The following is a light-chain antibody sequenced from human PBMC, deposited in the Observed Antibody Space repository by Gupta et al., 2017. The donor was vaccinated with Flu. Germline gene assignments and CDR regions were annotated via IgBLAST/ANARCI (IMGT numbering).Light chain of an antibody. J-gene: IGKJ2*01. Sequence: IQMTQSPSSLSASVGDRVTITCRASQDISTYLHWYQQKPGRAPRLLISAASRLQIGVPSRFSGSGSGTVFTFTISGLQPEDFAIYYCQQSYSSPQHFGQGTKLEIK. CDR3: QQSYSSPQH. CDR2: AAS. V-gene: IGKV1-39*01. CDR1: QDISTY.